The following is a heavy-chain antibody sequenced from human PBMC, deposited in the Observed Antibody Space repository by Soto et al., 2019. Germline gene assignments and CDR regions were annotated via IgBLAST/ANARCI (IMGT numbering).Heavy chain of an antibody. CDR2: ITGSGGGT. CDR1: GFTFSNYA. Sequence: EVQLLESGGGLVQPGGSLRLSCAASGFTFSNYAMTWVRQAPGKGLEWVSVITGSGGGTYFVDSVKGRFTISRDNSKNTVYLQMNSLRAEDTAVYYCAKRHLTAAGFDDWGQGTLVTVSS. D-gene: IGHD6-13*01. J-gene: IGHJ4*02. V-gene: IGHV3-23*01. CDR3: AKRHLTAAGFDD.